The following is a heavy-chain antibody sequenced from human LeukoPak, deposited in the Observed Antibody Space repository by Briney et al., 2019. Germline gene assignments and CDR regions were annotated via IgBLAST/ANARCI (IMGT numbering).Heavy chain of an antibody. CDR3: AREGMTTVTTYGYYYMDV. V-gene: IGHV1-18*01. J-gene: IGHJ6*03. Sequence: ASVKLSCKASGYTFTSYGISWVRQAPGQGLEWMGWISAYNGNTNYAQKLQGRVTMTTDTSTSTAYMELRSLRSDDTAVYYCAREGMTTVTTYGYYYMDVWGKGTTVTISS. CDR2: ISAYNGNT. D-gene: IGHD4-17*01. CDR1: GYTFTSYG.